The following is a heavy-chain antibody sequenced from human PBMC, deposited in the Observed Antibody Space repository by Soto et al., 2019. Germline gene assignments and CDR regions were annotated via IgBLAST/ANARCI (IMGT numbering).Heavy chain of an antibody. CDR1: GFTFRSYW. J-gene: IGHJ6*02. D-gene: IGHD5-12*01. CDR3: VRVLPEATMTYHYFGMDV. Sequence: GGSLRLSCAASGFTFRSYWMYWVRQAPGKGLVWVSRINSDGSSTNYADSVKGRFTISRDNAKNTLYLQMDSLRAEDTAVYYCVRVLPEATMTYHYFGMDVWGQGTTVTVSS. CDR2: INSDGSST. V-gene: IGHV3-74*01.